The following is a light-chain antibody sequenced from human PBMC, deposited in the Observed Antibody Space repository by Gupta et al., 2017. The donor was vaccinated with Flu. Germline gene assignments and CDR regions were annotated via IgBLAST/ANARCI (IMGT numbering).Light chain of an antibody. CDR3: QQYNKWPPAT. CDR1: QSVDDK. V-gene: IGKV3-15*01. Sequence: EIVMTQSPATLSVSPGERATLSCRASQSVDDKLAWYQQKPGQAPRLLIYGASTRATGLPDRFSGRGSGTEFTLTISRLESEDFAVYYCQQYNKWPPATFGQGTRLEIK. CDR2: GAS. J-gene: IGKJ5*01.